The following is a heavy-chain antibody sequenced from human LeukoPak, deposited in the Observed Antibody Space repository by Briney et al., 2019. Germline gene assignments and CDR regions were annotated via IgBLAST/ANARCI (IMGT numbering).Heavy chain of an antibody. V-gene: IGHV5-51*01. J-gene: IGHJ4*02. CDR2: IYPGDFDT. Sequence: GESLKISCKGSGYSFPNYWIGWVRQMPGKGLEWMGIIYPGDFDTRYTPSLQGKVTISAAKSLSTACLQWSSLKASDTAVYYCARRVDSYWFFDYWGQGTLVTVSS. CDR3: ARRVDSYWFFDY. CDR1: GYSFPNYW. D-gene: IGHD2-8*02.